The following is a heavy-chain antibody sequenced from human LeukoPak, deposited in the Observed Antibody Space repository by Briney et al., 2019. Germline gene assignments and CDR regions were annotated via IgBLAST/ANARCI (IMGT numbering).Heavy chain of an antibody. Sequence: PSETLSLTCAVYGGSFSGYYWSWIRQPPGKGLEWIGYIYYSGSTNYNPSLKSRVTISVDTSKNQFSLKLSSVTAADTAVYYCARGWDYDSRYRGTTNDYWGQGTLVTVSS. CDR1: GGSFSGYY. CDR3: ARGWDYDSRYRGTTNDY. V-gene: IGHV4-59*01. CDR2: IYYSGST. J-gene: IGHJ4*02. D-gene: IGHD3-22*01.